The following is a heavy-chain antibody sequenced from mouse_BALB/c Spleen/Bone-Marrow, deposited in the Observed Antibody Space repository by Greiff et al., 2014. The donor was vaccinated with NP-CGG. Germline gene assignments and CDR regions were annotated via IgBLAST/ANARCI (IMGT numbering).Heavy chain of an antibody. Sequence: EVQLQQSGAALVKPGASVKLSCTASGFNIKDTYMHWVKQRPEQGLEWIGRIDPANGNTKYDPKFQGKATITADASSNTAYLQLSSLTSEDTAVYYCARWEDYAMDYWGQGTSVTVAA. CDR3: ARWEDYAMDY. J-gene: IGHJ4*01. CDR1: GFNIKDTY. CDR2: IDPANGNT. V-gene: IGHV14-3*02. D-gene: IGHD4-1*01.